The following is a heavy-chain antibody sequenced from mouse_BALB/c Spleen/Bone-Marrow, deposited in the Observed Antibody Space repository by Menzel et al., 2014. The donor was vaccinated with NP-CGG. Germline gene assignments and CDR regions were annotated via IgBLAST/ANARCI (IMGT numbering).Heavy chain of an antibody. V-gene: IGHV1-81*01. CDR3: ASRGEVRRHYYAMDY. Sequence: QVQLQQSGPELVKPGASVRMSCKASGYTFTDYVISWVKQRTGQGLEWIGEIYPGSGSTYYNEKFEGKATLTADKSSNTAYMQLSSLTSEDSAVYFCASRGEVRRHYYAMDYWGQGTSVTVSS. D-gene: IGHD2-14*01. CDR1: GYTFTDYV. J-gene: IGHJ4*01. CDR2: IYPGSGST.